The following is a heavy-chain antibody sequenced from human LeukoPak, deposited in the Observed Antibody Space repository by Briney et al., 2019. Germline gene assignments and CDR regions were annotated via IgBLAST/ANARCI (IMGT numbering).Heavy chain of an antibody. Sequence: PSETLSLTCTVSGGSISSGGYYWSWIRQHPGKGLEWIGYIYYSGSTYYNPSLKSRVTISVDTSKNQFSLKLSSVTAADTAVYYCARVRRLSSGWYTYYYYGMDVWGQGTTVTVSS. J-gene: IGHJ6*02. CDR3: ARVRRLSSGWYTYYYYGMDV. CDR1: GGSISSGGYY. D-gene: IGHD6-19*01. V-gene: IGHV4-31*03. CDR2: IYYSGST.